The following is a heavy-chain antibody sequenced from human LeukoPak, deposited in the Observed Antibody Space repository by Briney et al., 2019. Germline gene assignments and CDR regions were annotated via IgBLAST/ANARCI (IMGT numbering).Heavy chain of an antibody. D-gene: IGHD4-17*01. Sequence: GRSLRLSCAASGFTFSSYAMHWVRQAPGKGLEWVAVISYDGSNKYYADSVKGRFTISRDNSKNTLYLQMNSLRAEDTAVYYCAKDTTVTTNYWGQGTLVTVSS. J-gene: IGHJ4*02. CDR3: AKDTTVTTNY. V-gene: IGHV3-30-3*01. CDR1: GFTFSSYA. CDR2: ISYDGSNK.